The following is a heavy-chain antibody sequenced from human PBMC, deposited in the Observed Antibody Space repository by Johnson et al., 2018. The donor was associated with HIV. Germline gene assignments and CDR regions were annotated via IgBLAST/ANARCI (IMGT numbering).Heavy chain of an antibody. J-gene: IGHJ3*02. Sequence: EVLLVESGGGVVQPGGSLRLSCAASGFTLNSYGMHWVRQAPGKGLEWVSYISSSGSTIYYADSVKGRFTISRDSSKNTLYLQMNSLRAEDTAIYSCARDLRFNRTVQGRIIISGVFDIWGQGTMVTVSS. CDR1: GFTLNSYG. CDR3: ARDLRFNRTVQGRIIISGVFDI. V-gene: IGHV3-48*01. D-gene: IGHD3-10*01. CDR2: ISSSGSTI.